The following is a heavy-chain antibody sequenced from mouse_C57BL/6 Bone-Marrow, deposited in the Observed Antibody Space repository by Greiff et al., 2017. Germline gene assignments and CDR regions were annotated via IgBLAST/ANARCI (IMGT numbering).Heavy chain of an antibody. Sequence: VKLQQSGAELVKPGASVKMSCKASGYTFTTYPIEWMKQNHGKSLEWIGNFHPYNDDTKYNEKFKGKATLTVEKSSNTVYLELSRLTSDDSAVNYCARNSTFFYYFDYWGQGTTLTVSS. CDR3: ARNSTFFYYFDY. J-gene: IGHJ2*01. D-gene: IGHD5-1*01. CDR2: FHPYNDDT. V-gene: IGHV1-47*01. CDR1: GYTFTTYP.